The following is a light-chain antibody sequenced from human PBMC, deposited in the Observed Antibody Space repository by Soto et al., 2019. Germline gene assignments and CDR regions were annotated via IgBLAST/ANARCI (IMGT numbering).Light chain of an antibody. Sequence: QSALTQPASVSGCPGQSITTSCTGTSSDVGGYNYVSWFQQHPGKAPKLLIFEVSNRPSGVSNRFSGSKSGNTASLTISGLQAEDEADYYCSSFTSTSTFVFGTGTKVTVL. J-gene: IGLJ1*01. CDR1: SSDVGGYNY. V-gene: IGLV2-14*01. CDR3: SSFTSTSTFV. CDR2: EVS.